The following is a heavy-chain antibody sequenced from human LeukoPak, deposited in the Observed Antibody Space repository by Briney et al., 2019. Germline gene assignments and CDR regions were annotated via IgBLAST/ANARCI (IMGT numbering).Heavy chain of an antibody. Sequence: GRSLRLSCAASGFTFSSYGMHWVRQAPGKGLEWVAVISYDGSNKYYADSVKGRFTISRDNSKNTLYLQMNSLRAEDTAVYYCAKDMSTHYYDSSGYPFDYWGQGTLVTVSS. D-gene: IGHD3-22*01. V-gene: IGHV3-30*18. CDR2: ISYDGSNK. J-gene: IGHJ4*02. CDR1: GFTFSSYG. CDR3: AKDMSTHYYDSSGYPFDY.